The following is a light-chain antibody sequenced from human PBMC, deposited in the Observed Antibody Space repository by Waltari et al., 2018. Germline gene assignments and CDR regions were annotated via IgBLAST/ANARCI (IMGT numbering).Light chain of an antibody. CDR2: GNN. Sequence: QSVLTQPPSVSGAPGQRVTISCTGSSSNIGAGYDVPWFQQLPGTAPKLLIDGNNNRPSGVPDRFSGSKSGTSASLAISGLQAEDEADYHCQSYDSSLSGAWVFGGGTKLTVL. CDR3: QSYDSSLSGAWV. CDR1: SSNIGAGYD. J-gene: IGLJ3*02. V-gene: IGLV1-40*01.